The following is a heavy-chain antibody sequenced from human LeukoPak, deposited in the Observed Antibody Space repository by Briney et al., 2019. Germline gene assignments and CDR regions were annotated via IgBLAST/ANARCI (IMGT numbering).Heavy chain of an antibody. V-gene: IGHV3-30*02. CDR1: GFTFSNYG. CDR3: ARHSGTYPD. Sequence: GGSLRLSCVASGFTFSNYGMHWVRQAPGKGLEWVAFMRYDGTNKYYEDSVKGRYTISRDNSKNTLYLQMNSLRPEDTAVYYCARHSGTYPDWGQGTLVTVSS. CDR2: MRYDGTNK. D-gene: IGHD1-26*01. J-gene: IGHJ4*02.